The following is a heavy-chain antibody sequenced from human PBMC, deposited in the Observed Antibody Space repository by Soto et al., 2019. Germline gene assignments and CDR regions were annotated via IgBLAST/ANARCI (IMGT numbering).Heavy chain of an antibody. CDR2: TKNKPNNYTT. J-gene: IGHJ4*02. CDR1: GFTFTDHY. CDR3: ATVGPTMAIGNYFNY. Sequence: PGGSLRLSCLASGFTFTDHYMDWVRQAPGTGLEWIARTKNKPNNYTTTYAASVKGRFTISRDDSESSLYLQMNNLKTEDTAVYYCATVGPTMAIGNYFNYWGQGTLVTVSS. D-gene: IGHD3-10*01. V-gene: IGHV3-72*01.